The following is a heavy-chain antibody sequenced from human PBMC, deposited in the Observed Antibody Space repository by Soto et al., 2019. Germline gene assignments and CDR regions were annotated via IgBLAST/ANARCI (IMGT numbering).Heavy chain of an antibody. Sequence: QVQLVQSGAAVKKPGASVKVSCKASGYTFTSYGISWVRQAPGQGLEWMGWISAYNGNTNYAQKHQGRVTMTTDTSTSTAYIELRSLRSDDTAVYYCARDVVVTAAPVGSDYYYYYMDVWGKGTTVTVSS. CDR1: GYTFTSYG. J-gene: IGHJ6*03. D-gene: IGHD2-2*01. V-gene: IGHV1-18*01. CDR2: ISAYNGNT. CDR3: ARDVVVTAAPVGSDYYYYYMDV.